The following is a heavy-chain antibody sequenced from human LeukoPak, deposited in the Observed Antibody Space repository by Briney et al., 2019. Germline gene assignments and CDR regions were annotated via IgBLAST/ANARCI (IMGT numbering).Heavy chain of an antibody. D-gene: IGHD3-10*01. CDR2: ISYDGSNK. CDR1: GFTFSSYA. Sequence: GGSLRLSCAASGFTFSSYAMHWVRQAPGKGLEWVAVISYDGSNKYYADSVKGRFTISRDNSKNTLYLQMNSLRAEDTAVYYCAKGSGSYYDYWGQGTLVTVSS. V-gene: IGHV3-30*04. CDR3: AKGSGSYYDY. J-gene: IGHJ4*02.